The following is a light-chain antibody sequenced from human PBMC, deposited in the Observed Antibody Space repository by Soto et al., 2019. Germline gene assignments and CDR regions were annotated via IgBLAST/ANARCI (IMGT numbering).Light chain of an antibody. Sequence: QSALTQPRSVSGSPGQSVTISCTGTSSDVGGYNFVSWYQHHPGKAPKLMIYDVTKRPSGVPDRFSGSKSGNTASLTISGLQAEDEADYYCCSYEGSYIYVFGSGTKLTVL. CDR2: DVT. CDR1: SSDVGGYNF. CDR3: CSYEGSYIYV. V-gene: IGLV2-11*01. J-gene: IGLJ1*01.